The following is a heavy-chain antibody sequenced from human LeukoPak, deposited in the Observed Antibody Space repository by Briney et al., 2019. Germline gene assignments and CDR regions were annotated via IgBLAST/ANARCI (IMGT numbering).Heavy chain of an antibody. D-gene: IGHD4-17*01. Sequence: GGSLRLSCAASGFTVSSYEMNWVRQAPGKGLEWVSHISGSGSSIYYADSVKGRFTISGDNAKNSLYLQMNSLRAEDTAVYYCARSAVTAVWGQGTLVTVSS. CDR3: ARSAVTAV. V-gene: IGHV3-48*03. CDR1: GFTVSSYE. J-gene: IGHJ4*02. CDR2: ISGSGSSI.